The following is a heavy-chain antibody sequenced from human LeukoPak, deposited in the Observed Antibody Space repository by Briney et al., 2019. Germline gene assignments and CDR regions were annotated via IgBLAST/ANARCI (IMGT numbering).Heavy chain of an antibody. CDR3: ARRITATTPFDC. Sequence: GGSLRLSCAASGFTFSTYGISWLRQAPGKGLEWVSAITGSGDGTKYADSVKGRFTISRDNSKNTVYLQMNSLRVEDTALYYCARRITATTPFDCWGQGTLVIVSS. CDR1: GFTFSTYG. V-gene: IGHV3-23*01. J-gene: IGHJ4*02. CDR2: ITGSGDGT. D-gene: IGHD3-16*01.